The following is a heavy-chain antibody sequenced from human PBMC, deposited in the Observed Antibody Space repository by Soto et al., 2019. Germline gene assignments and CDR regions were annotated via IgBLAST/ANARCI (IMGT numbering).Heavy chain of an antibody. CDR2: LNPSGGST. D-gene: IGHD3-9*01. CDR1: GYTFTSYY. Sequence: QVQLVQSGAEVKKPGASVKVSCKASGYTFTSYYMHWVRQAPGQGLEWMGILNPSGGSTSYAQKFQGRVTMTRDTSTSTVYMELSSLRSEDTAVYYCARDTRSLRYFDWLLPYYFDYWGQGTLVTVSS. CDR3: ARDTRSLRYFDWLLPYYFDY. V-gene: IGHV1-46*03. J-gene: IGHJ4*02.